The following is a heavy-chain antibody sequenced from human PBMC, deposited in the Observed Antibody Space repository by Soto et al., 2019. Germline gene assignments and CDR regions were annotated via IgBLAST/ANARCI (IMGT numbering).Heavy chain of an antibody. Sequence: QVQLEQSGAEVRKPGSTVKVSCKASGGTFSRSAISWVRQAPGQGLEWMGGIIPFLGTVNYAQKFQDRVTITAVESTGTAYMELSSLISEDTAVYYCAKFAESSGYFDYWGQGTLVTVSS. J-gene: IGHJ4*02. CDR2: IIPFLGTV. V-gene: IGHV1-69*01. CDR3: AKFAESSGYFDY. D-gene: IGHD3-22*01. CDR1: GGTFSRSA.